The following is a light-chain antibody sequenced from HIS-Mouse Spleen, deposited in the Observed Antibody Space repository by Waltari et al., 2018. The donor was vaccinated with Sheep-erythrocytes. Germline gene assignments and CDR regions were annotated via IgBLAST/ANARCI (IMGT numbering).Light chain of an antibody. J-gene: IGLJ3*02. CDR1: SSNIGAGLD. CDR3: QSYDSSLSGWV. V-gene: IGLV1-40*01. Sequence: QSVLTQPPSVSGAPGQRVTISCTGSSSNIGAGLDVQWYQHLPGTAPNLLIYGTSTRPYGAPGGFSGSKSGTSASLAIPGLQAEDEADYYCQSYDSSLSGWVFGGGTKLTVL. CDR2: GTS.